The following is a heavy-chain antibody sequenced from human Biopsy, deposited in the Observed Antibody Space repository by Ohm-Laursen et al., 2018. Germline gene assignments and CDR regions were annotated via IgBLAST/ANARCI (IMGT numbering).Heavy chain of an antibody. CDR2: INHSGST. V-gene: IGHV4-34*01. CDR3: ARPSTFYYDGGGYYDGFDP. Sequence: GTLSLTCAVYVGSFSGYYWTWIRQPPGKGLEWIGEINHSGSTNYNPSLKSRVSISVDTSKNQFSLKLRSVTAADTAVYYCARPSTFYYDGGGYYDGFDPWGQGTLVTVSS. D-gene: IGHD3-22*01. J-gene: IGHJ5*02. CDR1: VGSFSGYY.